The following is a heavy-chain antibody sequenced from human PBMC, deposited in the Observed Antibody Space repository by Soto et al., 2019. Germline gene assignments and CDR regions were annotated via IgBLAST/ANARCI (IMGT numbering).Heavy chain of an antibody. CDR3: ARVLAGSFDY. V-gene: IGHV4-31*03. D-gene: IGHD1-26*01. CDR1: GGSLSSGGYY. J-gene: IGHJ4*02. Sequence: TRALTCTVSGGSLSSGGYYWSWLRRLPGKGLEWIGYIYYTGKTYYNPALKSRVAISVDTSKNQFSLKMSSVTAADTALYYCARVLAGSFDYWGQGILVNVSS. CDR2: IYYTGKT.